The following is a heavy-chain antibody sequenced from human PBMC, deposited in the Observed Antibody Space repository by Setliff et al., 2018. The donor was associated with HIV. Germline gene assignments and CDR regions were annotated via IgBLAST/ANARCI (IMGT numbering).Heavy chain of an antibody. CDR1: GGSTSSGSYY. CDR2: IYTTGST. V-gene: IGHV4-61*02. Sequence: SETLSLTCTVSGGSTSSGSYYWTWIRQPAGKGLEWIGLIYTTGSTNYNPSLKSRVTIAIGASKKQFSLRLNSVTAADTAVYFCARGGVNYSSDWRPARYWYFDLWGRGTLVTVS. J-gene: IGHJ2*01. CDR3: ARGGVNYSSDWRPARYWYFDL. D-gene: IGHD6-19*01.